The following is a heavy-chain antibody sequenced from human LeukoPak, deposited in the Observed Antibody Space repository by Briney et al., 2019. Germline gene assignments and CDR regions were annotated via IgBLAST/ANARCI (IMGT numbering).Heavy chain of an antibody. Sequence: GASVKVSCKASGYSFTGYYMHWVRQAPGQGLEWIGWINPNSGGTHYAQKFQGRVTMTRDTSISTAYMEPSSLRSDDTAIYYCARGPYSTSPHFDYWGQGTLVTVSS. CDR3: ARGPYSTSPHFDY. CDR2: INPNSGGT. V-gene: IGHV1-2*02. J-gene: IGHJ4*02. D-gene: IGHD6-6*01. CDR1: GYSFTGYY.